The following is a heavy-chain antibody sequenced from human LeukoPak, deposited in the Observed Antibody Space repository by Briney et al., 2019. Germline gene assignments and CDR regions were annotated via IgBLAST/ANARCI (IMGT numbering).Heavy chain of an antibody. Sequence: GASVKVSCKASGGTFSSYAISWERQAPGQGLEWMGGIIPIFGTANYAQKFQGRVTITADESTSTAYMELSSLRSEDTAVYYCARDHSYGSADAFDIWGQGTMVTVSS. CDR2: IIPIFGTA. V-gene: IGHV1-69*13. CDR1: GGTFSSYA. CDR3: ARDHSYGSADAFDI. J-gene: IGHJ3*02. D-gene: IGHD5-18*01.